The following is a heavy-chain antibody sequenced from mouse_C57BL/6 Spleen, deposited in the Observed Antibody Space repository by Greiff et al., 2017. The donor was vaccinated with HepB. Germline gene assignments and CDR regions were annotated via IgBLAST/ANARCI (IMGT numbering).Heavy chain of an antibody. CDR2: INYDGSST. V-gene: IGHV5-16*01. Sequence: EVKLVESEGGLVQPGSSMKLSCTASGFTFSDYYMAWVRQVPEKGLEWVANINYDGSSTYYLDSLKSRFIITIDNAKNILYLHMSSLKSEDSATYYCARGYYGSAMDYWGQGTSVTVSS. J-gene: IGHJ4*01. CDR1: GFTFSDYY. CDR3: ARGYYGSAMDY. D-gene: IGHD1-1*01.